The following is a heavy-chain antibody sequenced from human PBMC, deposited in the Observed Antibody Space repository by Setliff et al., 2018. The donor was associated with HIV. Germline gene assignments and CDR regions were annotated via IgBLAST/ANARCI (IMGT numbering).Heavy chain of an antibody. CDR1: GGTFSSYA. Sequence: SVKVSCKASGGTFSSYAISWVRQAPGQGLEWMGGIIPILGIANYAQKFQGRVTITADESTSTAYMELSSLRSEDTAVYYCARESGYSSSWYKGHDAFDIWGQGTMVTVSS. CDR3: ARESGYSSSWYKGHDAFDI. V-gene: IGHV1-69*10. J-gene: IGHJ3*02. CDR2: IIPILGIA. D-gene: IGHD6-13*01.